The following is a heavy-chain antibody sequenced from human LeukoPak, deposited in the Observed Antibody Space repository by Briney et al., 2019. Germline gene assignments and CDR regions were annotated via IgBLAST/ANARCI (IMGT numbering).Heavy chain of an antibody. V-gene: IGHV3-30*18. CDR3: AKDSLYYYDSSGSNDY. CDR1: GFTFSSYG. CDR2: ISYDGSNK. J-gene: IGHJ4*02. D-gene: IGHD3-22*01. Sequence: GGSPRLSCAASGFTFSSYGMHWVRQAPGKGLEWVAVISYDGSNKYYADSVKGRFTISRDNSKNTLYLQMNSLRAEDTAVYYCAKDSLYYYDSSGSNDYWGQGTLVTVSS.